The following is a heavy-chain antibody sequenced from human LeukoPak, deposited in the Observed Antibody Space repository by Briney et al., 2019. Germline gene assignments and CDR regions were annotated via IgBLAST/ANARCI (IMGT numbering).Heavy chain of an antibody. J-gene: IGHJ4*02. D-gene: IGHD2-2*01. V-gene: IGHV3-48*02. CDR1: VFAYRIYS. CDR2: ISPSSSDI. Sequence: GGSLRLSRAASVFAYRIYSMNWVRPAPGKGLEGVTYISPSSSDIHSADSLKGRFTIPRHNPKHSLYLPMNRLREEDTAVYYFESAAYASSPDYWGQGTLVTVSS. CDR3: ESAAYASSPDY.